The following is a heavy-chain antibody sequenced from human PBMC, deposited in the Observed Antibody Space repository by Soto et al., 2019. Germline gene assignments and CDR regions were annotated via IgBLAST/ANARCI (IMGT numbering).Heavy chain of an antibody. V-gene: IGHV5-51*01. D-gene: IGHD1-1*01. CDR1: GYSFTSYW. Sequence: PGDSLKISCKGSGYSFTSYWIGWVRQMPGKGLEWMGIIYPGDSDTRYSPSFQGQVTISADKSISTAYLQWSSLKASDTAMYYCALIYRPAPRTGYNDAFDIWCQGTMVTVSS. J-gene: IGHJ3*02. CDR3: ALIYRPAPRTGYNDAFDI. CDR2: IYPGDSDT.